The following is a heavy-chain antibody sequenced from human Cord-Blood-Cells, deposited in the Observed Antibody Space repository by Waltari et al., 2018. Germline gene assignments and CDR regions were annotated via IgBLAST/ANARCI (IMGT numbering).Heavy chain of an antibody. D-gene: IGHD3-22*01. CDR3: ARLYYYDSSGYYNWFDP. J-gene: IGHJ5*02. CDR1: GGTFSSYA. CDR2: IIPIFGTA. V-gene: IGHV1-69*01. Sequence: QVQLVQSGAEVKKPGSSVKVSCKASGGTFSSYAISWVRQAPGQGLEWMGGIIPIFGTANSEQKFQGRVTITADESTSTAYMELSSLRSEDTAVYYCARLYYYDSSGYYNWFDPWGQGTLVTVSS.